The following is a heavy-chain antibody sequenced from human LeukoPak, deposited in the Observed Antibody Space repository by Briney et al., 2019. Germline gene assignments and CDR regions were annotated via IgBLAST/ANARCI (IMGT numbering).Heavy chain of an antibody. Sequence: GASVKVSCKTSGFTFTTYGVSWVRQAPGQGLEWMGWVSGYTGNTNYAERFQGRVTMTTDTSTTTVYMELTSLRSEDKAVYYCARGEVSASLYYFDFWGQGTLVTVS. CDR2: VSGYTGNT. D-gene: IGHD2-2*01. CDR1: GFTFTTYG. J-gene: IGHJ4*02. CDR3: ARGEVSASLYYFDF. V-gene: IGHV1-18*01.